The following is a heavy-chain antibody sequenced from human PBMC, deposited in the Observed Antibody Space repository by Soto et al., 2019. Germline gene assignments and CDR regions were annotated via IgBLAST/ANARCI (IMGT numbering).Heavy chain of an antibody. CDR3: ARGYCSSTSCRGFFDY. CDR2: ISSSSSYI. J-gene: IGHJ4*02. V-gene: IGHV3-21*01. CDR1: GFTFSSYT. Sequence: PGGSLRLSCAASGFTFSSYTRNLVRQAPGKGLEWVSSISSSSSYIYYAESVKGRFTISRDNAKNSLYLQMDSLRAEDTAVYYCARGYCSSTSCRGFFDYWGQGTLVTVSS. D-gene: IGHD2-2*01.